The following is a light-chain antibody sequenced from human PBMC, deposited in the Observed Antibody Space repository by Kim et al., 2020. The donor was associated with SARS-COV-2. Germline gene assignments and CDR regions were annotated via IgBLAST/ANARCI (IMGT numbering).Light chain of an antibody. V-gene: IGKV1-33*01. Sequence: DIQMTQSPSSLSASVGDRVTITCQASQDISNYLNWYQQKPGKAPKLLIYDASNLKTGVPSRFSGSGSGTDFSFTISSLQPEDVGTYYCQQYDNRPHTFGGGTKVGI. CDR1: QDISNY. CDR2: DAS. J-gene: IGKJ4*01. CDR3: QQYDNRPHT.